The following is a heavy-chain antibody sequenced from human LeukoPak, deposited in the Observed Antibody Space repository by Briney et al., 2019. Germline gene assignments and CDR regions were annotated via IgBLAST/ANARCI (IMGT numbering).Heavy chain of an antibody. J-gene: IGHJ4*02. CDR3: ARAGEDYGDYHCFDY. CDR1: GGSISSGGYY. D-gene: IGHD4-17*01. Sequence: TSETLSLTCTVSGGSISSGGYYWSWIRQHPGKGLEWIGYIYYSGSTYYNPSLKSRVTISVDTSKNQFSLKLSSVTAADTAVYYCARAGEDYGDYHCFDYWGQGTLVTVSS. CDR2: IYYSGST. V-gene: IGHV4-31*03.